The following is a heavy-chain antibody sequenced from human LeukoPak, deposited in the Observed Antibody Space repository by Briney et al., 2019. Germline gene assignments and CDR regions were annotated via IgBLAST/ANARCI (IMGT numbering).Heavy chain of an antibody. CDR1: GFTFSSYA. V-gene: IGHV3-30-3*01. J-gene: IGHJ3*02. CDR2: ISYDGSNK. D-gene: IGHD6-13*01. CDR3: ARFREHRRYSSSWFHDAFDI. Sequence: GRSLRLSCAASGFTFSSYAMHWVRQAPGKGLEWVAVISYDGSNKYYADSVKGRFTISRDNSKNTLYLQMNSLRAEDTAVYYCARFREHRRYSSSWFHDAFDIWGQGTMVTVSS.